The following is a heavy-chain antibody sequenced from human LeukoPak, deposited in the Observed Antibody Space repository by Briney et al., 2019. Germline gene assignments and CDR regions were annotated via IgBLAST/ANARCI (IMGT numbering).Heavy chain of an antibody. CDR2: ITDSGSAT. D-gene: IGHD3-10*01. V-gene: IGHV3-23*01. CDR1: GFSFINYA. CDR3: AKVAVGMVRGVINY. J-gene: IGHJ4*02. Sequence: GGSLRLSCAASGFSFINYAMSWVRQAPGRGLEWVSSITDSGSATYYADSVKGRFTISRDNSKNTLYLQMNSLRAEDTAVYYCAKVAVGMVRGVINYWGQGTLVTVSS.